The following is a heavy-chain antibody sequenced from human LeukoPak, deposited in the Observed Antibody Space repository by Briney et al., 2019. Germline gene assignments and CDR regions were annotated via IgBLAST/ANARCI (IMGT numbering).Heavy chain of an antibody. CDR2: IYYSGST. CDR1: GGSISSYY. Sequence: PSETLSLTCTVSGGSISSYYWSWIRQPPGKGLEWIGNIYYSGSTNYNPSLKSRVTISVDTSKNQFSLKLSSVTAADTAVYYCARAPQEVRGAFDIWGQGTMVTVSS. D-gene: IGHD3-10*01. CDR3: ARAPQEVRGAFDI. V-gene: IGHV4-59*01. J-gene: IGHJ3*02.